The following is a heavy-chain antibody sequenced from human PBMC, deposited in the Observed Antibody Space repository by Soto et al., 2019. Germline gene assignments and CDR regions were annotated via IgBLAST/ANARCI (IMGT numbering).Heavy chain of an antibody. V-gene: IGHV4-59*01. CDR3: ARGRDGYNFGY. J-gene: IGHJ4*02. CDR1: GGSISSYY. Sequence: SETLSLTCTVSGGSISSYYWSWIRQPPGKGLEWIGYIYYSGSTNYNPSLKSRVTISVDTSKNQFSLKLSSVTAADTAVYYCARGRDGYNFGYWGQGTLVTVSS. D-gene: IGHD5-12*01. CDR2: IYYSGST.